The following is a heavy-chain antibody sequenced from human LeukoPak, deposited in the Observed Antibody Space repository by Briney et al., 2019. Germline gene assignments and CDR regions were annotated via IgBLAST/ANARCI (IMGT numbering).Heavy chain of an antibody. J-gene: IGHJ4*02. CDR3: ARSSGYGGYDY. Sequence: SVKVSCKAAGGTFSSYAISWVRQAPGQGLEWMGRIIPIFGIANYAQKFQGRVTITADKSTSTAYMELSSLRSEDTAVYYCARSSGYGGYDYWGQGTLVTVSS. V-gene: IGHV1-69*04. D-gene: IGHD4-23*01. CDR1: GGTFSSYA. CDR2: IIPIFGIA.